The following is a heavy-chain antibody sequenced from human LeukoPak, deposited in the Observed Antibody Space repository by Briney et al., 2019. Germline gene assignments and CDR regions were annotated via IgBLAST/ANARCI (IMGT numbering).Heavy chain of an antibody. CDR1: GYTFSNYG. J-gene: IGHJ3*02. CDR3: ARDGFFGSGIVGTFDI. CDR2: ISAYNGNT. V-gene: IGHV1-18*01. Sequence: EASVTVSCKASGYTFSNYGISWVRQAPGQGLEWMGWISAYNGNTNYAQKFQGRVTMITDTSTSTAYMELRSLRSDDTAVYYCARDGFFGSGIVGTFDIWGQGTMVTVSS. D-gene: IGHD3-10*01.